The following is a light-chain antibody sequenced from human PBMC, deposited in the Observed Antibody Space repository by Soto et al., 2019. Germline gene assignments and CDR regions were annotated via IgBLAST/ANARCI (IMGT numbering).Light chain of an antibody. Sequence: EIVLTQSPATLSLSPGARAPLSCRASQSVSSYLAWYQQKPGQAPRLLIYSASTRATGTPARFSGSGSGTEFTLTISRLQSEDFAVYYCQQYNNWPPLTFGGGTKVDIK. J-gene: IGKJ4*01. V-gene: IGKV3D-15*01. CDR3: QQYNNWPPLT. CDR1: QSVSSY. CDR2: SAS.